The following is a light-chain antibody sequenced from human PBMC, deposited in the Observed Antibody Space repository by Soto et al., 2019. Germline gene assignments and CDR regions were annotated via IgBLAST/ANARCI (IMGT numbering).Light chain of an antibody. V-gene: IGKV1-5*03. CDR1: QNINSW. CDR3: QQYEIYPIT. J-gene: IGKJ5*01. CDR2: KAS. Sequence: DIQMTQSPSTLSASVGDRVTITCRASQNINSWLAWYQQKPGKAPKLLIYKASSLESGVPSRFSGSGSGTEFTLXXXSLQPDDFAAYYCQQYEIYPITFGQGTRLEIK.